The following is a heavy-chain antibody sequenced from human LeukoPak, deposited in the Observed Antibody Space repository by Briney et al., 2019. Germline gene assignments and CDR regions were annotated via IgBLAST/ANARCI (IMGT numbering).Heavy chain of an antibody. CDR1: GFTFTNYS. D-gene: IGHD6-19*01. Sequence: PGGSLRLSCAASGFTFTNYSMNWVRQAPGKGLECVSSISSSSSYIFYTDSVKGRFTISRDNAKNSLYLQMNSLRAEDTALYYCAKDIGGDSGGWSEGYWGQGTLVTVSS. V-gene: IGHV3-21*04. CDR2: ISSSSSYI. J-gene: IGHJ4*02. CDR3: AKDIGGDSGGWSEGY.